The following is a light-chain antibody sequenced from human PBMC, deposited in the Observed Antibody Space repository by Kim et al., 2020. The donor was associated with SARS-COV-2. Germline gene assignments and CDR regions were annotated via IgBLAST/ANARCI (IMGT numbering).Light chain of an antibody. CDR2: QDS. CDR3: QAWDSSTEV. J-gene: IGLJ1*01. CDR1: KLGDKY. V-gene: IGLV3-1*01. Sequence: SVAPGQTATITCSVDKLGDKYSCCYQQKPGQSPVLVIYQDSKRPSGIPELFSGSNSGNTASLTISGTQAMDDADYYCQAWDSSTEVFGTGTKVPVL.